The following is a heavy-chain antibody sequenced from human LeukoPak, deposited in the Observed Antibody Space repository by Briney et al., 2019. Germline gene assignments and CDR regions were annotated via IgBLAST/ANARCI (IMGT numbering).Heavy chain of an antibody. CDR1: GFTFSNYY. CDR2: ISDDGERK. CDR3: AKDLSGHWCIDY. V-gene: IGHV3-30*18. D-gene: IGHD4/OR15-4a*01. Sequence: PEGSLRLSCVASGFTFSNYYMHWVRQAPGKGLEWVAIISDDGERKFYADSVRGRITISRDKSKNTLFLQMNSLRADDTAVYFCAKDLSGHWCIDYWGQGTLVTVSS. J-gene: IGHJ4*02.